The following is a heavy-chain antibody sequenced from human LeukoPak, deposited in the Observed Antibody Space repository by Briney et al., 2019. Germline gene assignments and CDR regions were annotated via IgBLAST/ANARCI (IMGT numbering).Heavy chain of an antibody. CDR3: ARMTAYRPFDC. V-gene: IGHV3-74*01. D-gene: IGHD4-11*01. J-gene: IGHJ4*02. CDR2: INSDGSSI. Sequence: GGPLRLSCAASGFTLSSYWMHWVRQAPGKGLVWVSRINSDGSSINYADFVKGRFTISRDNAKNTLYLQMNSLRAEDTAVYYCARMTAYRPFDCWGQGTLVTVSS. CDR1: GFTLSSYW.